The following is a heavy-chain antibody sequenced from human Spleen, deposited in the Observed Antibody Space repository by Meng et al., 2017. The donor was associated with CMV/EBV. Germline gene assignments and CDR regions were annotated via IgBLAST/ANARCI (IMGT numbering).Heavy chain of an antibody. Sequence: GESLKISCAASGFTFSSYWMHWVRQAPGKGLVWVSRINSDGSSTSYADSVKGRFTISRDNSKNTVYLQMNSLRAEDTAVYYCAKYSSSWYFDYWGQGTLVTVSS. CDR1: GFTFSSYW. V-gene: IGHV3-74*01. CDR2: INSDGSST. D-gene: IGHD6-13*01. J-gene: IGHJ4*02. CDR3: AKYSSSWYFDY.